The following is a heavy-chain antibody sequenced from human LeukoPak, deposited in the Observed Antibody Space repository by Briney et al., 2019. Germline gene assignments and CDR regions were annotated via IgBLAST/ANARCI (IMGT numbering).Heavy chain of an antibody. V-gene: IGHV3-23*01. CDR1: GFIFNTYA. CDR3: AKDRISYTTSPGELSH. Sequence: GGSLRLCCAASGFIFNTYAMSWVRQAPGKGLEWVSTIRGSGESTHYADSVQGRFTISRDNSLYTVYLQMDSLRGDDTAVYYCAKDRISYTTSPGELSHWGQGTLVIVSS. J-gene: IGHJ4*02. CDR2: IRGSGEST. D-gene: IGHD3-10*01.